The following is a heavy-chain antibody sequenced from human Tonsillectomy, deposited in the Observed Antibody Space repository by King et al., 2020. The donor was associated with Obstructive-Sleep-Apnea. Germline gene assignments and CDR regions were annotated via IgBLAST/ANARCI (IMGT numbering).Heavy chain of an antibody. D-gene: IGHD3-22*01. CDR1: GGSISSGGYY. CDR2: IYYSGST. J-gene: IGHJ5*02. CDR3: AGGRNYYDSSGYCWFDP. Sequence: QLQESGPGLVKPSQTLSLTCTVSGGSISSGGYYWSWIRQHPGKGLEWIGYIYYSGSTYYNPSLKSRVTISGDKSKNQFSLKLSSVTSADTAVYYCAGGRNYYDSSGYCWFDPWGQGTLVTVSS. V-gene: IGHV4-31*03.